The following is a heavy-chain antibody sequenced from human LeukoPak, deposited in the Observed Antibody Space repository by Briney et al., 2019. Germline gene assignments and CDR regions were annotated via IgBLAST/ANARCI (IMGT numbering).Heavy chain of an antibody. CDR1: GGTLSSYA. V-gene: IGHV1-69*05. D-gene: IGHD3-22*01. CDR2: IIPIFDTT. J-gene: IGHJ3*02. CDR3: ARVPYYHYSSDYKNGLGAFDI. Sequence: SVKVSCKASGGTLSSYAINWVRQGPGQGLEWMGGIIPIFDTTNYPQKFQGRVTISTDESTSTAYMELSSLRSENTAVYYCARVPYYHYSSDYKNGLGAFDIRGQGKMVAGS.